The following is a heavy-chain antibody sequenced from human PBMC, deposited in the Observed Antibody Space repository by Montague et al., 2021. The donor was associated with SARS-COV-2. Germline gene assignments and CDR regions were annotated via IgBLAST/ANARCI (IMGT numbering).Heavy chain of an antibody. CDR3: AKMPYSGTYYFDY. V-gene: IGHV3-23*03. Sequence: SLRLSCAASAFTFSSYALSWFRQAPGKGLEWVPLLYSGGHDAYYADSVKGRFTISRDNSKSTLYLQMDSLRAEDTAVYYCAKMPYSGTYYFDYWGQGTLVTVSA. CDR2: LYSGGHDA. J-gene: IGHJ4*02. D-gene: IGHD1-26*01. CDR1: AFTFSSYA.